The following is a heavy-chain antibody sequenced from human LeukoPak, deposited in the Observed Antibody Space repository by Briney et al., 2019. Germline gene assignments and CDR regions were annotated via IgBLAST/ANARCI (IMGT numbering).Heavy chain of an antibody. J-gene: IGHJ4*02. Sequence: ASVKVSCNASGDKFTDDYMHWVRQAPGQGPEFMGWINPDSGFTNYAQKFKGRVTMTRDTSISTAYLEVRSLTSDDTAVYYCAPTAEAYTSWWKVWGQGTLVTVSS. CDR1: GDKFTDDY. D-gene: IGHD3-16*01. CDR3: APTAEAYTSWWKV. CDR2: INPDSGFT. V-gene: IGHV1-2*02.